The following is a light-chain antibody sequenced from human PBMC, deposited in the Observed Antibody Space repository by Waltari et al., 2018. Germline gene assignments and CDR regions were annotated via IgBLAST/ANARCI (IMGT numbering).Light chain of an antibody. V-gene: IGKV3-11*01. CDR2: DAS. CDR1: QSVGTY. J-gene: IGKJ2*01. Sequence: VLTQSPATLSLSPGDGATLSCRASQSVGTYLAWFQQKPGQPPRLLIYDASNRATGIPPRFSGRGSGTYFTLTISYLEPEDFAVYYCQQRSDWLYTFGQGTKLEMK. CDR3: QQRSDWLYT.